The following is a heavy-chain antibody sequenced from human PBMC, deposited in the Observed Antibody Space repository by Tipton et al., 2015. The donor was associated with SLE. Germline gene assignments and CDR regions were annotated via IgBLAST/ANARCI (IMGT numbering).Heavy chain of an antibody. CDR1: GGSFSGYY. J-gene: IGHJ4*02. CDR2: IYHSGST. V-gene: IGHV4-34*01. Sequence: TLSLTCAVYGGSFSGYYWSWIRQPPGKGLEWIGSIYHSGSTYYNPSLKSRVTISVDTSKNQFSLKLSSVTAADTAVYYCARASVKSIAALFDYWGQGTLVTVSS. D-gene: IGHD6-13*01. CDR3: ARASVKSIAALFDY.